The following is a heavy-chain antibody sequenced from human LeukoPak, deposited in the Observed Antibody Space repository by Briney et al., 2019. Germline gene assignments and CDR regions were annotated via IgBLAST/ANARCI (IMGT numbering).Heavy chain of an antibody. CDR2: MYYSGNI. J-gene: IGHJ6*02. Sequence: SEPLSLICNISGGSISSSTYHWGWIRQPPGKGLVWIGSMYYSGNIHYNPSHKSRVTISIDTSNNQFTLKVNSVTTADTAVYYCARHQIDTDTSDDYYDYGMDVWGQGTTVTVSS. CDR3: ARHQIDTDTSDDYYDYGMDV. CDR1: GGSISSSTYH. V-gene: IGHV4-39*01. D-gene: IGHD3-22*01.